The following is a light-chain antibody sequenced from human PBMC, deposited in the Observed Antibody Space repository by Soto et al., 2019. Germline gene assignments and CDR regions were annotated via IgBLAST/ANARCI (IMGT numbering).Light chain of an antibody. J-gene: IGLJ1*01. CDR1: INNVGGYDY. V-gene: IGLV2-14*01. CDR2: DVS. Sequence: QSVLTQPASVSGSPGQSITISCTGTINNVGGYDYVSWYQQHPGKAPKVMIYDVSNRPSGVSNRFSGSKSGNTASLTISGLQAEEEADYYCCSYTTRSTYVFGTGTKVTVL. CDR3: CSYTTRSTYV.